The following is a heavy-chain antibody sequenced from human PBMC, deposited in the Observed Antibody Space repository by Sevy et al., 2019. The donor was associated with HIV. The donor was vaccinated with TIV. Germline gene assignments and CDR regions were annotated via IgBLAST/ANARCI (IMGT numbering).Heavy chain of an antibody. J-gene: IGHJ6*02. CDR2: IKEDGSER. CDR3: ARHCSGGSCYSLLLHYYYGMDV. CDR1: GFTFNMYW. V-gene: IGHV3-7*01. Sequence: GESLKISCAASGFTFNMYWMTWVRQAPGKGLEWVANIKEDGSERNYLDSVKGRFTISRDNAKESLYLQINSLRAEDTAVYYCARHCSGGSCYSLLLHYYYGMDVWGQGTTVTVSS. D-gene: IGHD2-15*01.